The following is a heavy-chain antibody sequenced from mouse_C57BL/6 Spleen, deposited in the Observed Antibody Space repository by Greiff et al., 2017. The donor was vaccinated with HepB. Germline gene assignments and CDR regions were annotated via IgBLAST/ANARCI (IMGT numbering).Heavy chain of an antibody. J-gene: IGHJ4*01. V-gene: IGHV1-82*01. Sequence: VQLQESGPELVKPGVSVKISCKASGYAFSSSWMNWVKQRPGKGLEWIGRIYPGDGDTNYNGKFKGKATLTADKSSSTAYMQLSSLTSEDSAVYFCARRAAHYAMDYWGQGTSVTVSS. CDR3: ARRAAHYAMDY. D-gene: IGHD3-1*01. CDR2: IYPGDGDT. CDR1: GYAFSSSW.